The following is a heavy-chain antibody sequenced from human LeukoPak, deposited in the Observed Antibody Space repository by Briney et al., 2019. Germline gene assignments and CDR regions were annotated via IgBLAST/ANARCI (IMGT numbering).Heavy chain of an antibody. V-gene: IGHV3-21*01. D-gene: IGHD3-22*01. CDR3: ASEAYYDSSGASAFDI. CDR1: GFTFSSDS. CDR2: ISSSSSYI. J-gene: IGHJ3*02. Sequence: GGSLRLSCAASGFTFSSDSMNWVRQAPGKGLEWVSSISSSSSYIYYADSVKGRFTISRDNAKNSLYLQMNSLRAEDTAVYYCASEAYYDSSGASAFDIWGQGTMVTVSS.